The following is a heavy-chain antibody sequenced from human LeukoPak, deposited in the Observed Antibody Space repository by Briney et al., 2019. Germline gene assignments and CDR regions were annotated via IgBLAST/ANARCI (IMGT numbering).Heavy chain of an antibody. CDR3: ARHSSGYYYDQDY. J-gene: IGHJ4*02. CDR1: GFTFSSYS. CDR2: ISSSSSTI. V-gene: IGHV3-48*01. Sequence: GGSLRLSCAASGFTFSSYSMNWVRQAPGKGLEWVSYISSSSSTIYYADSVRGRFTISRDNAKNSLYLQMNSLRAEDTAVYYCARHSSGYYYDQDYWGQGTLVTVSS. D-gene: IGHD3-22*01.